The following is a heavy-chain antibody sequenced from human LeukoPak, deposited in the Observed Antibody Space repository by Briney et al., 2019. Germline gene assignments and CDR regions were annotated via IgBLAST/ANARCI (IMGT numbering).Heavy chain of an antibody. CDR3: ATALSGTGDLDY. CDR2: IKQDVYMT. D-gene: IGHD7-27*01. Sequence: GVSLRLSCAPWGFTLSNYWMLWVRQAPGKGGEGVATIKQDVYMTVSVDSVRGRFTISRDNARNSLYLEMNSLRAEDTAVYYCATALSGTGDLDYWGQGTLVTVSS. CDR1: GFTLSNYW. J-gene: IGHJ4*02. V-gene: IGHV3-7*05.